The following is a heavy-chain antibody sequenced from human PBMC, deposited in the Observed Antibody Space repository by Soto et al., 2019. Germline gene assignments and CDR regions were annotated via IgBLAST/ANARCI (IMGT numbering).Heavy chain of an antibody. V-gene: IGHV2-5*02. CDR3: AQRGYDSESFLDY. CDR1: GFSLSTSGVG. CDR2: IYWDDDK. D-gene: IGHD3-10*01. Sequence: QITLKESGPTLVKPTQTLTLTCTFSGFSLSTSGVGVGWIRQPPGKALEWLALIYWDDDKRYSPSLKSSLTITKDPSKNPVVLTITNIDPMDTATFYCAQRGYDSESFLDYWGEGSLVTVSS. J-gene: IGHJ4*02.